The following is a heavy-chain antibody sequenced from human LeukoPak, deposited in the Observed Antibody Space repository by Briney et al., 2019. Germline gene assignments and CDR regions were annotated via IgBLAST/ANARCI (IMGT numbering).Heavy chain of an antibody. Sequence: PSETLSLTCTVSGGSISSYYWGWIRQPPGKGLELIGSNYYSANTYSNPSLKSRVTISVDTSKNQFSLKLSSVTAADTAVYHCARRQWMDYFDYWGQGILVTVSS. J-gene: IGHJ4*02. V-gene: IGHV4-39*01. CDR2: NYYSANT. CDR3: ARRQWMDYFDY. CDR1: GGSISSYY. D-gene: IGHD6-19*01.